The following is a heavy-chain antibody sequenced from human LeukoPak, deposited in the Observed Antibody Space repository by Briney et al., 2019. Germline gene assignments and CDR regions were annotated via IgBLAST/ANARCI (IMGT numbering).Heavy chain of an antibody. CDR1: GYTFTGYY. V-gene: IGHV1-2*02. D-gene: IGHD6-13*01. J-gene: IGHJ6*03. CDR3: ASHSSMDV. Sequence: ASVKVSCKASGYTFTGYYMHWVRQALGQGLEWMGCINPYSGGTNYAQRFQGRVTVTRDTSISTAYMELSRLRSDDTAVYYCASHSSMDVWGKGTTVTVSS. CDR2: INPYSGGT.